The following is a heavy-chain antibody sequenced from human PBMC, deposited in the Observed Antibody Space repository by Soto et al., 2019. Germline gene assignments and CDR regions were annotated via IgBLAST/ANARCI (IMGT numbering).Heavy chain of an antibody. Sequence: QVQLVQSGAEVKKPGASVKVSCKVSGYTLTELSMHWVRQAPGKGLEWMGGFDPEDGETIYAQKFQGRVTMTEDTSTDTAYMELSSLRSEDTAVYYCATDVPGLERKGYYYYGMDVWGQGTTVTVSS. CDR3: ATDVPGLERKGYYYYGMDV. D-gene: IGHD1-1*01. CDR2: FDPEDGET. V-gene: IGHV1-24*01. J-gene: IGHJ6*02. CDR1: GYTLTELS.